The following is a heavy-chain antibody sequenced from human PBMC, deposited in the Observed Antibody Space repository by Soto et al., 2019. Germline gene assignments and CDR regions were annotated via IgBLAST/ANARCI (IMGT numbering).Heavy chain of an antibody. D-gene: IGHD3-22*01. J-gene: IGHJ3*02. V-gene: IGHV1-2*02. CDR3: ARPAINYYDSSVYAFDI. CDR2: IHLNSGGT. CDR1: GYTFTGYY. Sequence: ASVKVSCKASGYTFTGYYVHWVRQAPGHGLEWLGWIHLNSGGTNYAQSFQGRVTMTRDMSVSTVYMEMTGLSSDDTAVYYCARPAINYYDSSVYAFDIWGQGTMVTVSS.